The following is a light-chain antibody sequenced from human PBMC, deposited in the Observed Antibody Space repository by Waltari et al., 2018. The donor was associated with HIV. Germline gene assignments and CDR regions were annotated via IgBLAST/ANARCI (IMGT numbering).Light chain of an antibody. CDR2: EDN. J-gene: IGLJ2*01. CDR3: YSRDNSGNHRV. CDR1: ALPKKY. Sequence: SYELTQPPSVSVSPGQTARITCSGDALPKKYAHWYQKQSGQAPVKVTYEDNKRPSGIPERVSGSISGTMATLTITAAQVEDEADYYCYSRDNSGNHRVFGGGTKLTVL. V-gene: IGLV3-10*01.